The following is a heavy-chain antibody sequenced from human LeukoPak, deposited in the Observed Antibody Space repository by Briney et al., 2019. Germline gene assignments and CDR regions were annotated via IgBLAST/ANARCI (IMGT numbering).Heavy chain of an antibody. CDR3: ARDQEMVRGVITTPHFDY. D-gene: IGHD3-10*01. V-gene: IGHV3-30*04. Sequence: GGSLRLSCAASGSTFSSYAMHWVRQAPGKGLEWVAVISYDGSNKYYADSVKGRFTISRDNSKNTLYLQMNSLRAEDTAVYYCARDQEMVRGVITTPHFDYWGQGTLVTVSS. J-gene: IGHJ4*02. CDR2: ISYDGSNK. CDR1: GSTFSSYA.